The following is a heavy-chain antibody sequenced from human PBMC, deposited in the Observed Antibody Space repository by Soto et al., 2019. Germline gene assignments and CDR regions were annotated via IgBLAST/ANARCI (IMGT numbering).Heavy chain of an antibody. J-gene: IGHJ4*02. Sequence: AASVKVSCKVSGYTLTELSMHWVRQAPGKGLEWMGGFDPEDGETIFAQKFQGRVTMTEDISTDTGYMELNSLRSEDTAVYYCVTVLVPPTTRDIVTTTAFDYWGQGTLVTVSS. CDR2: FDPEDGET. CDR1: GYTLTELS. CDR3: VTVLVPPTTRDIVTTTAFDY. D-gene: IGHD5-12*01. V-gene: IGHV1-24*01.